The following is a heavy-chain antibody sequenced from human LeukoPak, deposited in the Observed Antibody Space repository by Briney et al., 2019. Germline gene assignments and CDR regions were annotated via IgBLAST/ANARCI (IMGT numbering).Heavy chain of an antibody. CDR2: IYTSGST. D-gene: IGHD3-10*01. CDR3: AREGYYYGSGSYYYYYMDV. J-gene: IGHJ6*03. Sequence: SETLSLTCTVSGGSISSYYWSWIRQPDGKGLEWIGRIYTSGSTNYNPSLKSRVTLSLDTSKNHFSLNLRSVTAADTAVYYCAREGYYYGSGSYYYYYMDVWGKGTTVTVSS. CDR1: GGSISSYY. V-gene: IGHV4-4*07.